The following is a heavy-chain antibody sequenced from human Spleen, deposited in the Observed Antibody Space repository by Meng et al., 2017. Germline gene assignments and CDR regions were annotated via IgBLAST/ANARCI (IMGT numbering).Heavy chain of an antibody. J-gene: IGHJ4*02. CDR2: IWSDGNAQ. D-gene: IGHD5-12*01. CDR1: GFTFSLYD. Sequence: GESLKISCAASGFTFSLYDMHWVRRTPGKGLEWVAVIWSDGNAQYYGESVRGRFTVSRDNSRNALYLQMNSLRAEDTAMYYCARDFLYNGFDVGAFDYWGQGTLVTVSS. V-gene: IGHV3-33*01. CDR3: ARDFLYNGFDVGAFDY.